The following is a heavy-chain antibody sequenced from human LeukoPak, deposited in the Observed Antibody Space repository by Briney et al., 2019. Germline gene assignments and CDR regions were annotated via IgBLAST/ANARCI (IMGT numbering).Heavy chain of an antibody. D-gene: IGHD5-24*01. CDR2: IYTSGST. CDR3: ARVETRDGYNYGYFDY. V-gene: IGHV4-61*02. CDR1: GGSISSGSYY. J-gene: IGHJ4*02. Sequence: PSETLSLTCTVSGGSISSGSYYWSWIRQPAGKGLEWIGRIYTSGSTNYNPSLKSRVTISVDTSKNQFSLKLSSVTAADTAVYYCARVETRDGYNYGYFDYWGQGTLVTVSS.